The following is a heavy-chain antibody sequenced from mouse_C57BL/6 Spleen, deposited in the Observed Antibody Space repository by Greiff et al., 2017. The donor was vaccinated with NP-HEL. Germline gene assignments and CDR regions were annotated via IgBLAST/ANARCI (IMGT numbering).Heavy chain of an antibody. V-gene: IGHV5-17*01. CDR3: ATYYDHDGGDY. D-gene: IGHD2-4*01. Sequence: DVMLVESGGGLVKPGGSLKLSCAASGFTFSDYGMHWVRQAPEKGLEWVAYISSGSSTIYYADTVKGRFTISRDNAKNTLFLQMTSLRSEDAAMYYCATYYDHDGGDYWGQGTTLTVSS. J-gene: IGHJ2*01. CDR2: ISSGSSTI. CDR1: GFTFSDYG.